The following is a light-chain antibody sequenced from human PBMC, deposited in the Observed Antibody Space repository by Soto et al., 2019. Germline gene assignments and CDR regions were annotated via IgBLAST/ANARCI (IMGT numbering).Light chain of an antibody. Sequence: DIQMTQSPTSLSASVGDRVTISCRASQRIGTYLAWYQQKPGKAPRLLISGASSVQSGVPPRFSGSGSATDFILTISSLRLEDIATYYCQQSYSSPPTFGQGTKVDIK. CDR1: QRIGTY. CDR3: QQSYSSPPT. CDR2: GAS. J-gene: IGKJ1*01. V-gene: IGKV1-39*01.